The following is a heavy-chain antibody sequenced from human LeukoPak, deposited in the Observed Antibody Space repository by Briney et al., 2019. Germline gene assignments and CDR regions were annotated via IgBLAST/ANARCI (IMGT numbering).Heavy chain of an antibody. V-gene: IGHV1-2*06. CDR3: ARDQGSLTRSWYTGY. CDR1: GYTFTGYY. D-gene: IGHD6-13*01. Sequence: ASVKVSCKXSGYTFTGYYMHWVRQAPGQGLEWMGRINPYSGDTNFAQKFQGRVTMTRDTSITTAYMDLSSLTPDDTAVYFCARDQGSLTRSWYTGYWGQGTQVTVSS. CDR2: INPYSGDT. J-gene: IGHJ4*02.